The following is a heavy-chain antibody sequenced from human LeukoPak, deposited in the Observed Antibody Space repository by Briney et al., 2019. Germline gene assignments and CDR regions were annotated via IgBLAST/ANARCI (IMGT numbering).Heavy chain of an antibody. CDR3: AREPAAGKLDY. Sequence: PGGSLRLSCAASGFTLSSYTMSWVRQAPGKGLEWVSTITTSDGNTYYADSVKGRFTISRDNSKSTLYLQMNSLRAEDTAVYYCAREPAAGKLDYWGQGTLVTVSS. V-gene: IGHV3-23*01. CDR1: GFTLSSYT. J-gene: IGHJ4*02. CDR2: ITTSDGNT. D-gene: IGHD6-13*01.